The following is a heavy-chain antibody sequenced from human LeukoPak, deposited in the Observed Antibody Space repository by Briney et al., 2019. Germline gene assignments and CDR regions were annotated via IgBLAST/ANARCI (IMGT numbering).Heavy chain of an antibody. Sequence: ASVKVSCKVSGYTLTELSMHWVRQAPGQGLEWMGWISAHNGNTNYAQKLQGRVTMTTDTSTSTAYMELRSLRSDDTAVYYCARDEYSSSWYYFDYWGQGTLVTVSS. CDR2: ISAHNGNT. D-gene: IGHD6-13*01. CDR3: ARDEYSSSWYYFDY. V-gene: IGHV1-18*01. CDR1: GYTLTELS. J-gene: IGHJ4*02.